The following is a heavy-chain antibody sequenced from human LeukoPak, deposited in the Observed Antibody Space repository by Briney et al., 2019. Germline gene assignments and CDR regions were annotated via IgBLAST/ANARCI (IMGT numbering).Heavy chain of an antibody. CDR3: ARGGRITMVRGVPAGNWFDP. CDR2: ISATGGTT. D-gene: IGHD3-10*01. Sequence: GGTLRLSCAASGFTFSSYGMSWVRQAPGKGLEWVSAISATGGTTYYADSVKGRFTISRDNSKNTLYLQMNSLRAEDTAVYYCARGGRITMVRGVPAGNWFDPWGQGTLVTVSS. J-gene: IGHJ5*02. V-gene: IGHV3-23*01. CDR1: GFTFSSYG.